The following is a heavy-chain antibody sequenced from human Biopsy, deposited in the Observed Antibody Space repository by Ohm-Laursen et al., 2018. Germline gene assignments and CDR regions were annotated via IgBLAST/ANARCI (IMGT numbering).Heavy chain of an antibody. CDR3: GNEVHGRDY. J-gene: IGHJ4*02. CDR1: GKTFSDYQ. CDR2: INQAGTT. V-gene: IGHV4-34*08. Sequence: GTLSLTCAVFGKTFSDYQWSWIRQPPGTGLEWIGQINQAGTTNYNPSLKSRVSISADASKYEFSLRLTSVTAADTAVYLCGNEVHGRDYWGLGAQVTVS. D-gene: IGHD2-15*01.